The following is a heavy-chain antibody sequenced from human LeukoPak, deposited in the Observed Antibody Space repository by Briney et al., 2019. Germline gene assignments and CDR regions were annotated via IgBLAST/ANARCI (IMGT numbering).Heavy chain of an antibody. J-gene: IGHJ5*02. V-gene: IGHV4-39*07. CDR3: ARAGGFGELEIDP. Sequence: SETLSLTCTVSGGSISSSSYYWGWIRQPPGKGLEWIGSIYYSGSTYYNPSLKSRVTISVDTSKNQFSLKLSSVTAADTAVYYCARAGGFGELEIDPWGQGTLVTVSS. D-gene: IGHD3-10*01. CDR2: IYYSGST. CDR1: GGSISSSSYY.